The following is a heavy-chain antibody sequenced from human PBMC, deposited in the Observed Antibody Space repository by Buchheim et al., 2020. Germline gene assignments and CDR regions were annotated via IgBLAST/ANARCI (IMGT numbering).Heavy chain of an antibody. J-gene: IGHJ5*02. CDR1: GFTFSAYW. CDR3: ARDRLRYDSSGYFST. CDR2: INSDGSSP. V-gene: IGHV3-74*01. D-gene: IGHD3-22*01. Sequence: EVQLVESGGGLVQPGGSLRLSCATSGFTFSAYWMHWVRQAPGKGLVWVSRINSDGSSPNYADSVKGRFTISRDNTKHTLSLQMNSLRPDDTAVYYCARDRLRYDSSGYFSTWGQGTL.